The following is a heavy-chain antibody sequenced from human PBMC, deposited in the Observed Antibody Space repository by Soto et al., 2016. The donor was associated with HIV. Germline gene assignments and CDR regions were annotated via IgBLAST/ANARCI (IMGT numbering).Heavy chain of an antibody. V-gene: IGHV3-23*01. CDR3: AKDISSWYLLNSYYYYGMDV. Sequence: EVQLLESGGGLVQPGGSLRLSCAASGFTFSSYAMSWVRQAPGKGLEWVSAISGSGGSTYYADSVKGRFTISRDNSKNTLYLQMNSLRAEDTAVYYCAKDISSWYLLNSYYYYGMDVWGQGTTVTVSS. CDR1: GFTFSSYA. D-gene: IGHD6-13*01. CDR2: ISGSGGST. J-gene: IGHJ6*02.